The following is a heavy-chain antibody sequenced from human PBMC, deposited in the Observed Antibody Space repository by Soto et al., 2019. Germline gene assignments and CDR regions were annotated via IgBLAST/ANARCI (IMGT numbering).Heavy chain of an antibody. V-gene: IGHV1-18*04. J-gene: IGHJ4*02. CDR3: AREVGHMDV. CDR1: GYTFTTYG. D-gene: IGHD2-21*01. Sequence: ASVKVSCKAFGYTFTTYGINWVRQAPGQGLEWMGWVSPYNGDTTYAQKVQGRVTMTTDTSTRTAYLELGSLRSDDTAVYYCAREVGHMDVWGQGTLVTVSS. CDR2: VSPYNGDT.